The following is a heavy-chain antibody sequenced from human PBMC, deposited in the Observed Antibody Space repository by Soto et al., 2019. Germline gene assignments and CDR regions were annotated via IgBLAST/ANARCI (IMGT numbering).Heavy chain of an antibody. V-gene: IGHV4-61*01. CDR3: ATYKWELRAFDI. D-gene: IGHD1-26*01. J-gene: IGHJ3*02. Sequence: SETLSLTGTVSGGSVSSVIYYWSWIRQPPWKELEWIAYIYNSGSTNYNPSLKSRVTISVDTSKNQFSLRLSSVTAADTAMYYCATYKWELRAFDIWGQGTMVTVSS. CDR1: GGSVSSVIYY. CDR2: IYNSGST.